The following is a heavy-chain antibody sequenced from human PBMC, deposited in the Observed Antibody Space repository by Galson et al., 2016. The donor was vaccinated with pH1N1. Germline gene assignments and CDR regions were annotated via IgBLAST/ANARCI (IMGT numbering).Heavy chain of an antibody. CDR2: VYPGDSDT. D-gene: IGHD5-24*01. CDR1: GYSFTGYW. CDR3: ARYRVGYKITASFDH. J-gene: IGHJ4*02. V-gene: IGHV5-51*01. Sequence: QSGAEVKKSGESLKISCRSSGYSFTGYWLAWVRQVPGNGPEWMGVVYPGDSDTRYSPSFEGQVTISAANSINTAYLQWSSLKAADTAIYYCARYRVGYKITASFDHWGQGTLVTVSS.